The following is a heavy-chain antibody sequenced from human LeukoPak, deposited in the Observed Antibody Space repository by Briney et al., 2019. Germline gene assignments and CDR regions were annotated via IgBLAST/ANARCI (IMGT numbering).Heavy chain of an antibody. D-gene: IGHD5-18*01. CDR3: ARARGYSYGYSDD. V-gene: IGHV3-48*01. CDR1: GFPSSSYS. CDR2: ISSSSSII. Sequence: GGSLRLSYAGSGFPSSSYSMNGARQAPGKGLEWVSYISSSSSIIDYADSVKGRFTISRDNAKTSLYLQMNSLRAEDTAVYYCARARGYSYGYSDDWREGSLVTVSS. J-gene: IGHJ4*01.